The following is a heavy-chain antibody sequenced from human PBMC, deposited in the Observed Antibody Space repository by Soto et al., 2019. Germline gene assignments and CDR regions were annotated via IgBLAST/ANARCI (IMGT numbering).Heavy chain of an antibody. V-gene: IGHV4-59*01. CDR2: ISDGGST. D-gene: IGHD2-15*01. CDR3: GRAWVVGLTTWDYLDG. J-gene: IGHJ4*02. CDR1: GGSISNYY. Sequence: ATLSLTCNVSGGSISNYYWNWIRQPPGKRLEWIGYISDGGSTKYNPSLMSRVTISADMSKNQVSLKVKSVAAADTAIYYCGRAWVVGLTTWDYLDGWGQRRLVTV.